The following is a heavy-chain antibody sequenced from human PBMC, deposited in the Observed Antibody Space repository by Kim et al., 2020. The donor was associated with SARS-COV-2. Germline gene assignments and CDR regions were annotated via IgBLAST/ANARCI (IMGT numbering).Heavy chain of an antibody. CDR2: IYYSGST. Sequence: SETLSLTCTVSGGSISSYYWSWIRQPPGKGLEWIGYIYYSGSTNYNPSLKSRVTISVDTSKNQFSLKLSSVTAADTAVYYCARETGYRSLYWYFDLWGRGTLVTVSS. CDR1: GGSISSYY. J-gene: IGHJ2*01. D-gene: IGHD6-25*01. V-gene: IGHV4-59*01. CDR3: ARETGYRSLYWYFDL.